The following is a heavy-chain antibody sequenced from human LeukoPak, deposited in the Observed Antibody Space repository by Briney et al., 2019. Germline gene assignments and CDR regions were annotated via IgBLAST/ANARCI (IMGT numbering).Heavy chain of an antibody. V-gene: IGHV4-59*12. D-gene: IGHD3-10*01. Sequence: PSETLSLTCTVSGGSISSYYWSWIRQPPGKGLEWIGYIDYSGSTNYNPSLKSRVTISVDTSKNQFSLKLSSVTAADTAVYYCARGKRIVLLWFGELPASFDPWGQGTLVTVSS. CDR2: IDYSGST. CDR3: ARGKRIVLLWFGELPASFDP. J-gene: IGHJ5*02. CDR1: GGSISSYY.